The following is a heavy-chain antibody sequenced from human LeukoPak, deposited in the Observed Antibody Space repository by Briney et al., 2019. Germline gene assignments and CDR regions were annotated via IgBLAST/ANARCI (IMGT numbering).Heavy chain of an antibody. V-gene: IGHV4-59*01. CDR3: ARAPLDYGVDY. Sequence: PSETLSLTCTVSGGSISSYYWSWIRQPPGKGLEWIGYIYYSGSTNYNPSLKSRVTISVDTSKNQFSLKLSSVTAAVTAVYYCARAPLDYGVDYWGQGTLVTVSS. J-gene: IGHJ4*02. CDR2: IYYSGST. D-gene: IGHD4-17*01. CDR1: GGSISSYY.